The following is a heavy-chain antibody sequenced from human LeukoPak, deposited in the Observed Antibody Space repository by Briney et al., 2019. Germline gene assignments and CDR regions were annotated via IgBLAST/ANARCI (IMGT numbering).Heavy chain of an antibody. J-gene: IGHJ4*02. CDR3: ARAIYYDSSGYFRGVFDY. D-gene: IGHD3-22*01. CDR2: IYSGGST. CDR1: GFTVSSNY. Sequence: GGSLRLSCAASGFTVSSNYRSWVRQAPGHGLEWVTVIYSGGSTYYADSVKGRFTISRDTFNTTLYLQMNTLRAEDTAVYYCARAIYYDSSGYFRGVFDYWGQGTLVTVSS. V-gene: IGHV3-53*01.